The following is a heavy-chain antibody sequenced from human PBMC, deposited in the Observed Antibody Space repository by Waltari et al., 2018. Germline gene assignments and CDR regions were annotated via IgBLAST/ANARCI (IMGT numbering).Heavy chain of an antibody. CDR1: GYSISSGYY. CDR2: IYHSGST. Sequence: QVQLQESGPGLVKPSETLSLTCAVSGYSISSGYYWGWLRQPPGKGLEWIGSIYHSGSTYYNPSLKSRVTISVDTSKNQFSLKLSSVTAADTAVYYCARHKGDYYGSGSYLLYWGQGTLVTVSS. D-gene: IGHD3-10*01. V-gene: IGHV4-38-2*01. CDR3: ARHKGDYYGSGSYLLY. J-gene: IGHJ4*02.